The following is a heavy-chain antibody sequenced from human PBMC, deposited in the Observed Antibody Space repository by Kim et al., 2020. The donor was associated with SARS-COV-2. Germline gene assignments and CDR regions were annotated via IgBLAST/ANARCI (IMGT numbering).Heavy chain of an antibody. J-gene: IGHJ4*02. Sequence: AQKIQGRVTMTRDTSTSTVYMELSSLRSEDTAVYYCARDLGSWGGRGSAYWGQGTLVTVSS. V-gene: IGHV1-46*01. D-gene: IGHD3-16*01. CDR3: ARDLGSWGGRGSAY.